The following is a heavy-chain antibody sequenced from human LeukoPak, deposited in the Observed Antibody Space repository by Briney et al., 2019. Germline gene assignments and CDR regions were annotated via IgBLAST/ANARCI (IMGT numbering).Heavy chain of an antibody. CDR1: GGYISSYY. V-gene: IGHV4-59*01. J-gene: IGHJ5*02. CDR2: INYSGST. D-gene: IGHD1-14*01. Sequence: PSETLSLTCSVSGGYISSYYWSWIRQPPGKGLEWIGIINYSGSTKYNPSLKSRVSISVDTSKNQFSLRLTSVTVADTAVYLCARVPNAPKIEPNWFDPWGQGTLVTVSS. CDR3: ARVPNAPKIEPNWFDP.